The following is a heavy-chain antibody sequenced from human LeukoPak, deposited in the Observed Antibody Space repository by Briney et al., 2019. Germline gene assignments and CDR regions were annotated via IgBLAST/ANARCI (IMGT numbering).Heavy chain of an antibody. CDR1: GFTFNTYS. V-gene: IGHV3-21*01. J-gene: IGHJ3*02. Sequence: GGSLRLSCAASGFTFNTYSMNWVRRAPGKGLEWVSSISSSSSYIYYADSVKGRFTISRDNAKNSLYLQMNSLRAEDTAVYYCARDLGRSGYYTIDAFDIWGQGTMVTVSS. D-gene: IGHD3-22*01. CDR2: ISSSSSYI. CDR3: ARDLGRSGYYTIDAFDI.